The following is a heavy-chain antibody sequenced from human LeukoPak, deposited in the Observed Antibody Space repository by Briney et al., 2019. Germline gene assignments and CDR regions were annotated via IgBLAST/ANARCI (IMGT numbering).Heavy chain of an antibody. CDR1: GFTFSTYW. Sequence: GGSLRLSCGASGFTFSTYWMHWVRQAPGKGLVWVSRINSDGSEITYADSVKGRFTMSRDNAKNTLYLQANSLRAEDTAVYYCGREDISNSWYIDYWGQGTLVTVSS. CDR3: GREDISNSWYIDY. V-gene: IGHV3-74*01. CDR2: INSDGSEI. D-gene: IGHD6-13*01. J-gene: IGHJ4*02.